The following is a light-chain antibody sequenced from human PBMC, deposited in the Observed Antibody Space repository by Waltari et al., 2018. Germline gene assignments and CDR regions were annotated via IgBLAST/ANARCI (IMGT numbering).Light chain of an antibody. CDR3: LSRDISSTRF. CDR1: SLRRYS. V-gene: IGLV3-19*01. CDR2: GQD. Sequence: SSELTQDPTVSVALGQTVRITCQGDSLRRYSASWYQQRPGQAPVLVFYGQDNRPSGIPDRCPGSTSGDTATLTITGTQAEDEADYYCLSRDISSTRFFGGGTRLTV. J-gene: IGLJ2*01.